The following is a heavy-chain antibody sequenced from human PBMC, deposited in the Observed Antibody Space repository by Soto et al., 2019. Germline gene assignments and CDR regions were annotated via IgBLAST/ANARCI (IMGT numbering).Heavy chain of an antibody. CDR1: GFTFSSYG. V-gene: IGHV3-30*18. Sequence: QVQLVESGGGVVQPGRSLRLSCAASGFTFSSYGMHWVRQAPGKGLEWVAVISYDGSNKYYADSVKGRFTISRDNSKNTLYLQMNSLIAEDTAVYYCAKDGGISGAGMDVWGQGTTVTVSS. CDR3: AKDGGISGAGMDV. CDR2: ISYDGSNK. J-gene: IGHJ6*02. D-gene: IGHD2-15*01.